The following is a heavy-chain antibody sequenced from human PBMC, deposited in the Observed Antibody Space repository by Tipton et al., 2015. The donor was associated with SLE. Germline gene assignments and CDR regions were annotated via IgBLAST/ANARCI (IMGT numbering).Heavy chain of an antibody. CDR3: ARETTSGAFDI. V-gene: IGHV3-7*01. J-gene: IGHJ3*02. CDR2: IKEDGSDK. Sequence: SLRLSCSASAFSITSYWMTWVRQAPGKGLEWLANIKEDGSDKNYVDSVKGRLTVSRDNAKNALYLQMSSPTAEDTAMYFCARETTSGAFDIWGQGTLVTVSS. D-gene: IGHD4-11*01. CDR1: AFSITSYW.